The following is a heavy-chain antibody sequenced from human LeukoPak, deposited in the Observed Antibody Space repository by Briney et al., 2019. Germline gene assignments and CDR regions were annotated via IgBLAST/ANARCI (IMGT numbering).Heavy chain of an antibody. CDR3: ARRPTGYGDDAFDI. V-gene: IGHV3-7*01. D-gene: IGHD6-13*01. J-gene: IGHJ3*02. CDR1: GFTFSSYW. Sequence: GGSLRLSCAASGFTFSSYWMSWVRQAPGKGLEWVANIKQDGSEKYYVDSVKGRFTISRDNAKNSLYLQMNSLRAEDTAVYYCARRPTGYGDDAFDIWGQGTMVTVSS. CDR2: IKQDGSEK.